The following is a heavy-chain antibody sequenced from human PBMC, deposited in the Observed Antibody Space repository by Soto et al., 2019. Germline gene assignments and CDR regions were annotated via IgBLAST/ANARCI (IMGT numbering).Heavy chain of an antibody. CDR2: IYHSGST. CDR1: GGSISSSNW. Sequence: SETLSLTCAVSGGSISSSNWWSWVRQPPGKGLEWIGEIYHSGSTNYNPTLKSRVTKSVDKSKNQFSLKLSSMTAADTAVYYCARDLRYVDFGDFVLSFDDYYYGMYVCSRRSTVPVS. V-gene: IGHV4-4*02. D-gene: IGHD4-17*01. J-gene: IGHJ6*02. CDR3: ARDLRYVDFGDFVLSFDDYYYGMYV.